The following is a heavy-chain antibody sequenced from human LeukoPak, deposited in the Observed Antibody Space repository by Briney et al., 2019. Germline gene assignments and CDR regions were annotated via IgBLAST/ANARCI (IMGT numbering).Heavy chain of an antibody. J-gene: IGHJ4*02. Sequence: GGSLRLSCAASGFPFSTYSMNWVRQAPGKGLEWVSFISSSSSYIYYADSVKGGFTISRDNHQKTVYLQMNSLRAEDSALYYCTRFGDYGEYWGQGTLVTVSS. V-gene: IGHV3-21*04. CDR3: TRFGDYGEY. CDR1: GFPFSTYS. D-gene: IGHD3-10*01. CDR2: ISSSSSYI.